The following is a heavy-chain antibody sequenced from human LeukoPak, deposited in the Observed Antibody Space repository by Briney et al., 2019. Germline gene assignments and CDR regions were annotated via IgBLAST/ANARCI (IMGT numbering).Heavy chain of an antibody. CDR3: ATRHMDV. V-gene: IGHV4-34*01. J-gene: IGHJ6*04. D-gene: IGHD4-23*01. Sequence: PSETLSLTCAVYGGSFSGYYWSWIRQPPGKGLEWVGEINHSGSTNYNPSLKSRVTISVDTSKNQFSLQLNSVTPEDTAVYYCATRHMDVWGKGTAVTVSS. CDR2: INHSGST. CDR1: GGSFSGYY.